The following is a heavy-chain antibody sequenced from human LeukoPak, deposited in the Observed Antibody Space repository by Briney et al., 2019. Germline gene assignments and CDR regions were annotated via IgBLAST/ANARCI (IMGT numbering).Heavy chain of an antibody. V-gene: IGHV4-61*02. Sequence: SETLSLTCTVSGDSISSCYWCWSCLRQPAGKGLEWIGSISSSGSTNYNPSLKSRVTISVDTSKNQFSLKLSSVTAADTAVYFCARGPYSYDSSGAFDIWGQGTMVTVSS. D-gene: IGHD3-22*01. J-gene: IGHJ3*02. CDR1: GDSISSCYWC. CDR2: ISSSGST. CDR3: ARGPYSYDSSGAFDI.